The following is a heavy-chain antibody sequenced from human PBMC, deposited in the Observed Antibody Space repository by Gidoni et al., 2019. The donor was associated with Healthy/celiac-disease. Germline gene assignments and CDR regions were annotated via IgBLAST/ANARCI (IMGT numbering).Heavy chain of an antibody. D-gene: IGHD6-13*01. Sequence: EVQLVESGGGLVKPGGSLRLSCEASGFTFSSYSMNWVRQAPGKGLEWVSSISSSSSYIYYADSVKGRFTISRDNAKNSLYLQMNSLRAEDTAVYYCAREGTYSSSWYRYWGQGTLVTVSS. CDR3: AREGTYSSSWYRY. J-gene: IGHJ4*02. CDR2: ISSSSSYI. V-gene: IGHV3-21*01. CDR1: GFTFSSYS.